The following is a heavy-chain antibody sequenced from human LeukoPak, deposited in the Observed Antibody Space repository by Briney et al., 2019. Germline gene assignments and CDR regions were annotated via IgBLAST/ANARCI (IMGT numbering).Heavy chain of an antibody. J-gene: IGHJ4*02. Sequence: GGSRRLSCSVSGFTFSTYVMHWVRQAPGKGLEYVSAISSNGDNTYYADSVKGRFTISRDSSKNTLYLQMSSLRADDTAVYYCVRGTGYWGQGTLVTVSS. CDR3: VRGTGY. V-gene: IGHV3-64D*06. CDR2: ISSNGDNT. CDR1: GFTFSTYV.